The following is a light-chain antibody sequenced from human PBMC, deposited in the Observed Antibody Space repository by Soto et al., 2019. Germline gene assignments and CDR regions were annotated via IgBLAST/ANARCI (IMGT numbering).Light chain of an antibody. J-gene: IGLJ1*01. Sequence: QSALTQPASVSGSPGRTIILSRPGTSSYIGHYDYVSWYQQPPGKGPKLMIYHVTYRPSGVSNLYSGSKSGNSASLTISGLQADDEADYYCCSLTTSHTYVFGSGTKVNGL. CDR1: SSYIGHYDY. CDR2: HVT. CDR3: CSLTTSHTYV. V-gene: IGLV2-14*03.